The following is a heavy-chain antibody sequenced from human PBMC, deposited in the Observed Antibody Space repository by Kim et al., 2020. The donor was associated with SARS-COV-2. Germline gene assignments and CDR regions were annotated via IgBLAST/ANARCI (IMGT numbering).Heavy chain of an antibody. Sequence: GRFTISRDNAKNSLYLQMNSLRAEDTAVYYCARDGGGITIFGVVTGGMDVWGQGTTVTVSS. CDR3: ARDGGGITIFGVVTGGMDV. V-gene: IGHV3-48*03. D-gene: IGHD3-3*01. J-gene: IGHJ6*02.